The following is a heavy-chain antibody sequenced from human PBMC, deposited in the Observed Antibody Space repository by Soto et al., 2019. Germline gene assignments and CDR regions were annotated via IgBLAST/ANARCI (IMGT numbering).Heavy chain of an antibody. V-gene: IGHV1-69*01. CDR1: GGTFSSYA. D-gene: IGHD3-22*01. CDR3: ARGDQYYYDSSGPNPRGDPPPF. CDR2: IIPIFGTA. Sequence: QVQLVQSGAEVKKPGSSVKVSCKASGGTFSSYAISWVRQAPGQGLEWMGGIIPIFGTANYAQKFQGRVTITADESTSTAYMELSSLRSEDTAVYYCARGDQYYYDSSGPNPRGDPPPFWGQGPLVTVSS. J-gene: IGHJ4*02.